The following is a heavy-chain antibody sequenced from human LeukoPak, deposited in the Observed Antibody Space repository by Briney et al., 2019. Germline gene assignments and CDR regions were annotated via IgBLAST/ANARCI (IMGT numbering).Heavy chain of an antibody. Sequence: ASVKVSCKASGYTFTSYYMHWVRQAPGQGLEWMGIINPSGGSTSYAQKFQGRVTMTRDTSTSTVYMELSSLRSEDTAVYCCARGGREDYDILTGYYINDYWGQGTLVTVSS. CDR3: ARGGREDYDILTGYYINDY. CDR1: GYTFTSYY. D-gene: IGHD3-9*01. J-gene: IGHJ4*02. V-gene: IGHV1-46*01. CDR2: INPSGGST.